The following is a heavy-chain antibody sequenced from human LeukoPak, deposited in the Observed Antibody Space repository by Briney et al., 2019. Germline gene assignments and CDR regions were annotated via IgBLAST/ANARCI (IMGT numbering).Heavy chain of an antibody. J-gene: IGHJ4*02. V-gene: IGHV4-59*01. CDR1: GDSISSYY. Sequence: SETLSLTCTVSGDSISSYYWSWIRQPPGKGLEWIGYIYYSGSTNYNPSLKSRVTISVDTSKNQFSLKLSSVTAADTAVYYCAGVRYCSGGSCYSSFDYWGQGALVTVSS. CDR2: IYYSGST. CDR3: AGVRYCSGGSCYSSFDY. D-gene: IGHD2-15*01.